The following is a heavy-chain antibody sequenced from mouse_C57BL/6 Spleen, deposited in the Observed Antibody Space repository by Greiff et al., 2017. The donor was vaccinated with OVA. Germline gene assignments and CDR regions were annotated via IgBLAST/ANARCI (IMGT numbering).Heavy chain of an antibody. CDR1: GFSLSTSGMG. CDR2: IYWDDDK. J-gene: IGHJ4*01. V-gene: IGHV8-12*01. Sequence: QVTLKVCGPGILQSSQTLSLTCSFSGFSLSTSGMGVSWIRQPSGKGLEWLAHIYWDDDKRYNPSLKSRLTISKDTSRNQVFLKITSVDTADTATYYCARTSLYAMDYWGQGTSVTVSS. CDR3: ARTSLYAMDY.